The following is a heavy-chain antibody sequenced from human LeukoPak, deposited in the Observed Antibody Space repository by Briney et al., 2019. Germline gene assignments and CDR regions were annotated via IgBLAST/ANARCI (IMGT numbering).Heavy chain of an antibody. CDR2: IKQDGSEK. D-gene: IGHD3-9*01. CDR1: GFTFSSYW. J-gene: IGHJ4*02. Sequence: GRSLRLSCAASGFTFSSYWMSWVRQAPGKGLEWVANIKQDGSEKYYVDSVKGRFTISRDNAKNSLYLQMNSLRAEDTAVYYCARDGVLRYFDWTYWGQGTLVTVSS. CDR3: ARDGVLRYFDWTY. V-gene: IGHV3-7*01.